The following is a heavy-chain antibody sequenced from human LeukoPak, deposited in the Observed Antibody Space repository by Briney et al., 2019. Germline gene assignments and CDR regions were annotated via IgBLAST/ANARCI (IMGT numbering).Heavy chain of an antibody. CDR1: GFTFSSFA. CDR2: ISGDGGGT. Sequence: SGGSLRLSCAASGFTFSSFAMSWVRQAPGKGLEWVSAISGDGGGTYYADSVKGRFTISRDNSKNSLYLQMYSLRAEDTAVYYCAREGVGSITLDYWGQGTLVTVSS. CDR3: AREGVGSITLDY. D-gene: IGHD1-26*01. V-gene: IGHV3-23*01. J-gene: IGHJ4*02.